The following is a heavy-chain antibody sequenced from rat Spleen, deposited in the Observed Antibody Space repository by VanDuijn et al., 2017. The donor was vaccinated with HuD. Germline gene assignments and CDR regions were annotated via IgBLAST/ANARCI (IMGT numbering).Heavy chain of an antibody. CDR2: ISTGGGS. V-gene: IGHV5-31*01. Sequence: EVQLVESGGGLVQPGRSLKLSCVASGFTFNNYWMTWIRQAPTKGLEWVTYISTGGGSYYRNSVKGRFTISRDNAESTLFLQMDSLRSEDTATYYCAGSLGALGWFAYWGQGTLVTVSS. D-gene: IGHD5-1*01. CDR1: GFTFNNYW. CDR3: AGSLGALGWFAY. J-gene: IGHJ3*01.